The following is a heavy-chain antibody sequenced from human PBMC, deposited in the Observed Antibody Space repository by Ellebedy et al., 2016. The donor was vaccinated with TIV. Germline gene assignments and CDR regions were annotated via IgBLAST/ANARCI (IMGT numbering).Heavy chain of an antibody. CDR1: GASIRDYY. J-gene: IGHJ3*02. CDR3: ARVVPATGDAFDI. V-gene: IGHV4-59*01. Sequence: MPGGSLRLSCTVSGASIRDYYWTWIRQPPGKGLEWIAYTHYSGNNNYNPSLKSRVTISVDTSKSQFSLKVNSVTAADTAVYFCARVVPATGDAFDIWGQGTMVTVS. CDR2: THYSGNN. D-gene: IGHD2-15*01.